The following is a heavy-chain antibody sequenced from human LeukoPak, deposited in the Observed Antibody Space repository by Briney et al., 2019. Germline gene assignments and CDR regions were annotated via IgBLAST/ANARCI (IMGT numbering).Heavy chain of an antibody. J-gene: IGHJ6*02. D-gene: IGHD3-16*01. Sequence: SETLSLTCTVSGGSISSYYWSWIRQPPGKGLEWIGYIYYSGSTNYNPSLKSRVTIPVDTSKNQFSLKLSSVTAADTAVYYCARLTAVGFGYYYYGMDVWGQGTTVTVSS. CDR2: IYYSGST. V-gene: IGHV4-59*08. CDR3: ARLTAVGFGYYYYGMDV. CDR1: GGSISSYY.